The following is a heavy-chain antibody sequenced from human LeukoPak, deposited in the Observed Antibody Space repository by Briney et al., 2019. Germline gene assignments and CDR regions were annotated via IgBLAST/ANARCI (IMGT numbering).Heavy chain of an antibody. D-gene: IGHD3-22*01. CDR1: GASIRTFY. V-gene: IGHV4-59*01. CDR2: ISYSGST. Sequence: SETLSLTCTVSGASIRTFYWTWIRQPPGKGLEWIAYISYSGSTTYNPSLKGRVTISLDTSKNQFSLNLNSLTAADTAVYYCARGIGNSRGTRFDPWGQGTLVTVSS. CDR3: ARGIGNSRGTRFDP. J-gene: IGHJ5*02.